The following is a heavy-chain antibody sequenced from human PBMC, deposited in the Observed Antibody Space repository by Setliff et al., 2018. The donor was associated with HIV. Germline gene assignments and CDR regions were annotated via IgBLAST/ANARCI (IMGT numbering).Heavy chain of an antibody. Sequence: ASVKVSCKASGYTFTSYGISWVRQAPGQGLEWMGIINPSGGRTTYTKNFQGRVTMTRDTSASTAYMELSSLRSEDTAIYYCARAELRYCSSTNCYTGGDFDYWGQGTLVTVSS. CDR1: GYTFTSYG. CDR2: INPSGGRT. D-gene: IGHD2-2*02. V-gene: IGHV1-46*01. CDR3: ARAELRYCSSTNCYTGGDFDY. J-gene: IGHJ4*02.